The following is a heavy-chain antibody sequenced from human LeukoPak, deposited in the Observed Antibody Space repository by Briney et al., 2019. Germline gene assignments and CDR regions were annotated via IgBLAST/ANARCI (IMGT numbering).Heavy chain of an antibody. CDR3: ARDRFNGMDV. D-gene: IGHD3-3*01. J-gene: IGHJ6*02. CDR1: GFIVRTNY. CDR2: IYSDGST. Sequence: GGSQRLSCAASGFIVRTNYMTWVRQAPRKGLEWVSIIYSDGSTYYADSVKGRFTISIDNSKNTLYLQMNSLGAEDTAVYYCARDRFNGMDVWGQGTTVTVSS. V-gene: IGHV3-66*01.